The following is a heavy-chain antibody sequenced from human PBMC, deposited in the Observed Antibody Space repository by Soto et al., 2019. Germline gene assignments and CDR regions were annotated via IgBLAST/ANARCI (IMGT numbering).Heavy chain of an antibody. J-gene: IGHJ6*03. CDR1: GGSFSGYY. CDR3: ARGARGVVDSGYDPQARYYYYMDV. CDR2: INHSGST. Sequence: QVQLQQWGAGLLKPSETLSLTCAVYGGSFSGYYWSWIRQPPGKGLEWIGEINHSGSTNYNPSLKGRVTISVDTAKNQCSLKLSSVTAADTAVYYCARGARGVVDSGYDPQARYYYYMDVWGKGTTVTVSS. D-gene: IGHD5-12*01. V-gene: IGHV4-34*01.